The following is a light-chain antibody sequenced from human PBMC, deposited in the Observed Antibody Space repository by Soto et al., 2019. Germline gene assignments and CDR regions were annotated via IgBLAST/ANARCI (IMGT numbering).Light chain of an antibody. V-gene: IGKV1-5*01. CDR3: QQTLSFPPT. CDR1: QSISTW. J-gene: IGKJ1*01. CDR2: DAS. Sequence: DIQMTQSPSTLSASVGDRVTITCRASQSISTWLAWYQQKPGKAPKVLIFDASSLESGVPPRFSGSGSGTDFTLTISSLQTEDFATYYCQQTLSFPPTFGQGTKV.